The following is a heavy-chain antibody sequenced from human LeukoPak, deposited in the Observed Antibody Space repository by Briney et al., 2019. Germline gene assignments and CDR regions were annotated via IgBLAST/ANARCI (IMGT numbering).Heavy chain of an antibody. J-gene: IGHJ3*02. CDR3: ASAGYTSSSGRAFDI. CDR2: ISSSSAYI. CDR1: GFTFSSYS. V-gene: IGHV3-21*04. Sequence: GGSLRLSCAASGFTFSSYSMNWVRQAPGKGLEWVAFISSSSAYISYADSVKGRFTISRDNSKNTLYLQMNSLRAEDTAVYYCASAGYTSSSGRAFDIWGQGTMVTVSS. D-gene: IGHD6-13*01.